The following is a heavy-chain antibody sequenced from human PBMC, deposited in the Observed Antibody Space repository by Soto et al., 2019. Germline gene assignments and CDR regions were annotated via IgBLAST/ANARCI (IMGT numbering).Heavy chain of an antibody. V-gene: IGHV2-26*01. Sequence: QVTLKESGPVLVKPTETLTLTCTVSGFSLNNIRLGMSWIRQPPGKALEWLAQIFSNDEKSYSTSLKSRLTISKDTSKSQVVLTMTNMDPVDTATYYCARIMVGSGSDYALDHWGQGTLVTVSS. CDR2: IFSNDEK. CDR1: GFSLNNIRLG. CDR3: ARIMVGSGSDYALDH. J-gene: IGHJ4*02. D-gene: IGHD1-26*01.